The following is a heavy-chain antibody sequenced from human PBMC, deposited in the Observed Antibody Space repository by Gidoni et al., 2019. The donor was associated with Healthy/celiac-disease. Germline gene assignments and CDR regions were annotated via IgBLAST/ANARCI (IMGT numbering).Heavy chain of an antibody. J-gene: IGHJ6*02. CDR1: GGSFSGYY. D-gene: IGHD5-18*01. V-gene: IGHV4-34*01. CDR3: ASNKKYSYGHYYYYGMDV. Sequence: QVQLQQWGAGLLKPSETLSLTCAVYGGSFSGYYWSWIRQPPGKGLEWIGEINHSGSTNYNPSLKSRVTISVDTSKNQFSLKLSSVTAADTAVYYCASNKKYSYGHYYYYGMDVWGQGTTVTVSS. CDR2: INHSGST.